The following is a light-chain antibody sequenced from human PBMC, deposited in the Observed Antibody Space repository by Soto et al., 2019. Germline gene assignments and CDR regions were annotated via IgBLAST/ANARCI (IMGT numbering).Light chain of an antibody. J-gene: IGKJ4*01. CDR1: QGIAPY. V-gene: IGKV1-27*01. Sequence: DVQMTQSPSSLSAFVGDRVTITCRASQGIAPYLAWFQQKPGKVPKLLIYATSTLQSGVPSRVSGSGSGTYFTLTISSLQPEDVSTYYCQKYNSAPLTFGGGTKVEIK. CDR3: QKYNSAPLT. CDR2: ATS.